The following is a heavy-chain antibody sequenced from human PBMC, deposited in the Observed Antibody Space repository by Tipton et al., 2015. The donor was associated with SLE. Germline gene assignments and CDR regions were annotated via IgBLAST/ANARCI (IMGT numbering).Heavy chain of an antibody. Sequence: SLRLSCAASGFSFDDYAMHWVRQAPGKGLEWVSGISWNSDTIAYADSVKGRITISRDNAQNSLYLQMDSLRAEDTALYYCAKDRGAIKYYGMDVWGQGTTVTVSS. V-gene: IGHV3-9*01. CDR3: AKDRGAIKYYGMDV. J-gene: IGHJ6*02. CDR1: GFSFDDYA. CDR2: ISWNSDTI.